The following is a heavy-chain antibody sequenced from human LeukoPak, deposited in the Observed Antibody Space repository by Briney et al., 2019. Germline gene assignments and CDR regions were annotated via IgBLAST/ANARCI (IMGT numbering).Heavy chain of an antibody. Sequence: ASVKVSCEASGYTFTGYYMHWVRQAPGQGLEWMGWINPNSGGTNYAQKFQGRVTMTRDTSISTAYMELSRLRSDDTAVYYCARDRNSIYCSSTSCYTSWFDPWGQGTLVTVSS. D-gene: IGHD2-2*02. V-gene: IGHV1-2*02. CDR2: INPNSGGT. CDR3: ARDRNSIYCSSTSCYTSWFDP. CDR1: GYTFTGYY. J-gene: IGHJ5*02.